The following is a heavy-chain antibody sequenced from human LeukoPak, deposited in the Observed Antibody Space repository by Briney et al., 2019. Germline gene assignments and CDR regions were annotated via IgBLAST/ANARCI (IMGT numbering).Heavy chain of an antibody. V-gene: IGHV4-39*07. Sequence: SETLSLTCTVSGGSVSSGSYYWGWIRQPPGKGLEWIGSIYYSGSTYYNPFLKSRVTISVDTSKNQFSLKLSSVTAADTAVYYCARDEGKYCSGGSCYSEYYYYYYGMDVWGQGTTVTVSS. CDR1: GGSVSSGSYY. J-gene: IGHJ6*02. D-gene: IGHD2-15*01. CDR2: IYYSGST. CDR3: ARDEGKYCSGGSCYSEYYYYYYGMDV.